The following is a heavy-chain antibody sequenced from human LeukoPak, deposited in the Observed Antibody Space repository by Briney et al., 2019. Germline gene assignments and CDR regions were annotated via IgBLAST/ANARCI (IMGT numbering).Heavy chain of an antibody. CDR1: GFTFSNAW. D-gene: IGHD3-22*01. Sequence: PGGSQRLSCAASGFTFSNAWMNWVRQAPGKGLEWVGRIKSKTDGGTTDYAAPVKGRFTISRDDSKNTLYLQMNSLKTEDTAVYYCSTTYYYDSSEGYWGQGTLVTVSS. CDR3: STTYYYDSSEGY. J-gene: IGHJ4*02. CDR2: IKSKTDGGTT. V-gene: IGHV3-15*07.